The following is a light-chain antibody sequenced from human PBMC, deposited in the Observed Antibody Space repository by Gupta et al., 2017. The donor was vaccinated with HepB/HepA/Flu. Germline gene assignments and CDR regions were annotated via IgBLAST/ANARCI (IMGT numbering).Light chain of an antibody. CDR2: AAS. V-gene: IGKV1-39*01. J-gene: IGKJ1*01. Sequence: DILMTQSPSSLSASVGDRVTITCRASQRISSYLNWYQQKPGKAPNLLIYAASSLQSGVPSRFSGSGSGTDFTLTISSLQLEDFATYYCQQSYSTPRTFGQGTEVEIK. CDR1: QRISSY. CDR3: QQSYSTPRT.